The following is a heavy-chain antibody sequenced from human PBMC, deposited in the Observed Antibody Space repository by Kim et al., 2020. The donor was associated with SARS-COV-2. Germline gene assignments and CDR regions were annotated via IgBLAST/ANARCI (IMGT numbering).Heavy chain of an antibody. CDR1: GGSISSGGYY. V-gene: IGHV4-31*03. CDR3: AREGGLMITFGGVIAPGAFDI. CDR2: IYYSGST. Sequence: SETLSLTCTVSGGSISSGGYYWSWIRQHPGKGLEWIGYIYYSGSTYYNPSLKSRVTISVDTSKNKFSLKLSSVTAADTAVYYCAREGGLMITFGGVIAPGAFDIWGQGTMVTVSS. D-gene: IGHD3-16*02. J-gene: IGHJ3*02.